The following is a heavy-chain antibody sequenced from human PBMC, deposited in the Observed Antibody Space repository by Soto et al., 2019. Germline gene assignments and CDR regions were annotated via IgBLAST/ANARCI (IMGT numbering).Heavy chain of an antibody. CDR3: ARGCIAVTTHLCY. Sequence: ASVKVSCKASGYTFNTYGITWVRQAPGQGLEWMGWINPYNGNTKFAQKLQDRVTMTTATSTSTAYMELASLRSGDTAVYYCARGCIAVTTHLCYWGQGTLVTVSS. D-gene: IGHD4-17*01. CDR1: GYTFNTYG. CDR2: INPYNGNT. V-gene: IGHV1-18*01. J-gene: IGHJ4*02.